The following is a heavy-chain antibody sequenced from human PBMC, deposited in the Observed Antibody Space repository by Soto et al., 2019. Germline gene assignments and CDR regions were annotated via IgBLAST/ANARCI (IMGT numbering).Heavy chain of an antibody. Sequence: SVKVSCKASGGTFSSYAISWVRQAPGQGLEWMGGIIPIFGTANYAQKFQGRVTITADESTSTAYMELSSLRSEDTAVYYCAWNDFWSAHVWFDPWGQGTLVTVSS. J-gene: IGHJ5*02. CDR3: AWNDFWSAHVWFDP. CDR2: IIPIFGTA. D-gene: IGHD3-3*01. CDR1: GGTFSSYA. V-gene: IGHV1-69*13.